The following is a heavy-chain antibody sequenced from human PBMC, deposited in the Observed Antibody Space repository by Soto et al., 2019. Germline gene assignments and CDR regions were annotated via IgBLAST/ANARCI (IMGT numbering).Heavy chain of an antibody. J-gene: IGHJ6*02. V-gene: IGHV1-24*01. Sequence: ASVKVSCKVSGYTLTELSMHWVRQAPGKGLEWMGGFDPEDGETIYAQKFQGRVTMTEDTSTDTAYMELSSLRSEDTAVYYCATKGQLGNGLYYYYYGMDVWGQGTTVTVSS. CDR2: FDPEDGET. CDR1: GYTLTELS. D-gene: IGHD1-1*01. CDR3: ATKGQLGNGLYYYYYGMDV.